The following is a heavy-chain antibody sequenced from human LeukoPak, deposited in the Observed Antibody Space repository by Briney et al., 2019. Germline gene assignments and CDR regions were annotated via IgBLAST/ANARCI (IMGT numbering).Heavy chain of an antibody. CDR1: GFTFSSYS. J-gene: IGHJ4*02. V-gene: IGHV3-21*01. CDR2: ISSSSSYI. CDR3: ARDPGIAAAGEIDY. D-gene: IGHD6-13*01. Sequence: KPGGSLRLSCAASGFTFSSYSMNWVRQAPGKGLEWVSSISSSSSYIYYADPVKGRFTISRDNAKNSLYLQMNSLRAEDTAVYYCARDPGIAAAGEIDYWGQGTLVTVSS.